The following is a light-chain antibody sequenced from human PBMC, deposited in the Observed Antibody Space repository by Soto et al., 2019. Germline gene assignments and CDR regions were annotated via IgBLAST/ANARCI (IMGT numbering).Light chain of an antibody. Sequence: DIQLPQSPSTLSASVGDKATITCRTSQSLSNLLARYQQKPGKAPRILLYEVSTVASGAYSRFSGSGSGTDFTLTISDLQPSDVATYYCQQDIASPPWVFGQGTKV. CDR2: EVS. J-gene: IGKJ1*01. CDR3: QQDIASPPWV. CDR1: QSLSNL. V-gene: IGKV1-5*01.